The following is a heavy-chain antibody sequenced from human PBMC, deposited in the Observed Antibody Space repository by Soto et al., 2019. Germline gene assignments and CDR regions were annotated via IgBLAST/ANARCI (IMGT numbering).Heavy chain of an antibody. V-gene: IGHV1-69*06. D-gene: IGHD2-15*01. CDR1: GGTFNNFA. J-gene: IGHJ6*02. CDR3: ARGTYCRGIGCYGGYYSYYDMDV. CDR2: IIPIFDSP. Sequence: QVQLVQSGAEVKKPGSSVKVSCKASGGTFNNFAINWVRLAPGQGLEWMGGIIPIFDSPNYAQKFKDRVMITPDKSTTPAYMELSSLTSDDPAIYYCARGTYCRGIGCYGGYYSYYDMDVWGQGTTVSVSS.